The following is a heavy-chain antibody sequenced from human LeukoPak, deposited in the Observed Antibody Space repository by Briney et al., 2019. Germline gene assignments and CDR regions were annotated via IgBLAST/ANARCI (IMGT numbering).Heavy chain of an antibody. CDR3: ARQTGSGLFTLP. CDR1: GDSITSSRYC. D-gene: IGHD3/OR15-3a*01. CDR2: IFYNGNT. Sequence: SETPSLTCNVAGDSITSSRYCWGWIRQSPGKGLEWIGTIFYNGNTYYNPSLKSRVTISVHTSKTQFSLNLTSMTAADTAMYYCARQTGSGLFTLPGGQGTLVTVSS. J-gene: IGHJ4*02. V-gene: IGHV4-39*07.